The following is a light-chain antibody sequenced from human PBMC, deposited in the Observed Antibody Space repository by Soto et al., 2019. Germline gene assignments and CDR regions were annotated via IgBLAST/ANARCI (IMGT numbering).Light chain of an antibody. CDR3: QQYGSSPRNT. CDR1: QSVSSSY. J-gene: IGKJ2*01. CDR2: GAS. V-gene: IGKV3-20*01. Sequence: EIVLTQSPGTLSLSPGERDTLSCRASQSVSSSYLAWYQQKPGQAPRLLIYGASSRATGIPDRFSGSGSGKDFTLTISRLEPEDFAVYYCQQYGSSPRNTFGQGTKLEIK.